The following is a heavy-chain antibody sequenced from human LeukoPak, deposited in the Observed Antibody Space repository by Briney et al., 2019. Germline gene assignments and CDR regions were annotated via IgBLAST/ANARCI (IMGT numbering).Heavy chain of an antibody. CDR1: GFTFNNYE. Sequence: GGSLRLSCAASGFTFNNYEMNWVRQAPGKGLEWISSISTDGTMAYYAGSVKGRFTISRDNAKNSLYLQMNSLRADDTAVYYCARETIDCGGDCYDYWGQGTLATVSS. J-gene: IGHJ4*02. V-gene: IGHV3-48*03. D-gene: IGHD2-21*01. CDR2: ISTDGTMA. CDR3: ARETIDCGGDCYDY.